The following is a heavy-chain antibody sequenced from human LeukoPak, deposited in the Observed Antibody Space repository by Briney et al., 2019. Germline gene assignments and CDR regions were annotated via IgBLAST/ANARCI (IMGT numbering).Heavy chain of an antibody. D-gene: IGHD3-22*01. J-gene: IGHJ4*02. V-gene: IGHV1-69*04. CDR2: IIPILGIA. CDR1: GGTFSSYA. Sequence: GSSVKVSCKASGGTFSSYAISWVRQAPGQGLEWMGRIIPILGIANYAQKFQGRVTITADKSTSTAYMELSGLRSEDTAVYYCARTYYYDSSGYLPFDYWGQGTLVTVSS. CDR3: ARTYYYDSSGYLPFDY.